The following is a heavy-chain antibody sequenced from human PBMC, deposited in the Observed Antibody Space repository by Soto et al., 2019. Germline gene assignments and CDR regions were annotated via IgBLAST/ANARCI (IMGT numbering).Heavy chain of an antibody. CDR3: ARDPAPPYNWNYEPSYYYGMDV. J-gene: IGHJ6*02. V-gene: IGHV1-18*04. CDR1: GYTFTSYG. Sequence: GASVKVSCKASGYTFTSYGISWVRQAPGQGLEWMGWISAYNGNTNYAQKLQGRVTMTTDTSTSTAYMELRSLRSDDTAVYYCARDPAPPYNWNYEPSYYYGMDVWGQGTTVTVSS. D-gene: IGHD1-7*01. CDR2: ISAYNGNT.